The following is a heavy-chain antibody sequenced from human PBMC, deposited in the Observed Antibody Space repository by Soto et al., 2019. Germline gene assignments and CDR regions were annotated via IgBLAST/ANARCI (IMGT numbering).Heavy chain of an antibody. CDR1: GYSFTDYG. CDR2: ISTFNGNA. Sequence: ASVKVSCKTSGYSFTDYGISWVRQAPGQGLECMGWISTFNGNAHYAQNLQDRVTMTTDTSTSTAYLELTSLRSDDTGVYSCARLNGYSSGWYATWGQGTLVTVSS. D-gene: IGHD6-19*01. CDR3: ARLNGYSSGWYAT. J-gene: IGHJ5*02. V-gene: IGHV1-18*04.